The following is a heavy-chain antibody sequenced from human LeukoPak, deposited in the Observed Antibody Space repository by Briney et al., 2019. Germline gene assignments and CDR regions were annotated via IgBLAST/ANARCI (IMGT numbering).Heavy chain of an antibody. CDR2: ITGSGDGT. Sequence: PGGSLRLSCAASGFTFSTYAMTWVRQAPGKGLEWVSSITGSGDGTSAADSVTGRFSISRDNSKNTLYLQMNSLRAEDTAVYYCAKDHDGRWPHYYFDYWGQGTLVTVSS. V-gene: IGHV3-23*01. CDR3: AKDHDGRWPHYYFDY. CDR1: GFTFSTYA. J-gene: IGHJ4*02. D-gene: IGHD1-1*01.